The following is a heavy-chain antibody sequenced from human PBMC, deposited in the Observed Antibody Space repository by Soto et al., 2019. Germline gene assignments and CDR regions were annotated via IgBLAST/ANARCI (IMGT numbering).Heavy chain of an antibody. Sequence: SETLSLTCTVSGGSISSGGYYWSWIRQHPGKGLEWIGYIYYSGSTYYNPSLKSRVTISVDTSKNQFSLKLSSVTAADTAVYYCARRRRYDFWSGYYGDWFDPWGQGTLVTVSS. CDR1: GGSISSGGYY. V-gene: IGHV4-31*03. CDR2: IYYSGST. CDR3: ARRRRYDFWSGYYGDWFDP. D-gene: IGHD3-3*01. J-gene: IGHJ5*02.